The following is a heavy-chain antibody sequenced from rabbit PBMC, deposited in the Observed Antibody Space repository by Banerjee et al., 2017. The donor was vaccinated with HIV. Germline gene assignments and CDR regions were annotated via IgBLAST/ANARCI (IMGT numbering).Heavy chain of an antibody. CDR2: IYAGSSGTI. J-gene: IGHJ4*01. CDR3: ARGDSSYGTVNL. V-gene: IGHV1S40*01. CDR1: GFSFSSSHY. Sequence: QSLEESGGDLVKPGASLTLTCTASGFSFSSSHYMCWVRQAPGKGLEWIASIYAGSSGTIAYASWAKGRFTISKTSSTTVTLQMTSLTAADTATYFCARGDSSYGTVNLWGPGTLVTVS. D-gene: IGHD6-1*01.